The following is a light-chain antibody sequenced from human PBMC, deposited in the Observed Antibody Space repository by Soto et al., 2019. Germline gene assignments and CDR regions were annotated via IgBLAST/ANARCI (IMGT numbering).Light chain of an antibody. CDR3: KQYGSSPCT. CDR1: QGVSRSN. Sequence: SVLRQSAGTLSLSPVERATLSCRASQGVSRSNLAWYQHKPCQAPRLLIYGASSRATGIPDRVSGSGSGTDFTLTIRRLETQDFAVYSCKQYGSSPCTFGQGTKVDIK. J-gene: IGKJ1*01. V-gene: IGKV3-20*01. CDR2: GAS.